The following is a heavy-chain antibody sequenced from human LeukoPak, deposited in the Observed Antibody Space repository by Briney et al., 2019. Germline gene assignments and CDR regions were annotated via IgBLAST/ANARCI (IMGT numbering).Heavy chain of an antibody. CDR1: GFTFSSYS. CDR2: ISSSSSYI. Sequence: GGSLRLSCAASGFTFSSYSMNWVRQAPGKGLEWVSSISSSSSYIYYADSVKGRFTISRDNAKNSLYLQMSSLRAEDTAVYYCAKGTPVGYYYFASDWFDPWGQGTLVTVPS. J-gene: IGHJ5*02. V-gene: IGHV3-21*01. D-gene: IGHD3-22*01. CDR3: AKGTPVGYYYFASDWFDP.